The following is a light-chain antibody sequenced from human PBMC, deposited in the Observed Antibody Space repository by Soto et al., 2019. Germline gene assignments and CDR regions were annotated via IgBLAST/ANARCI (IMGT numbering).Light chain of an antibody. Sequence: QSVLTQPPSVSGAPGQRVTISCTGISSNIGAGYDVHWYQQFPGTTPKFLIYGNTNRPSGVSDRFSASKSGTSDSLDITRLQADDEAEYFCQSYDSRLSVVFGGGTKVTGL. CDR1: SSNIGAGYD. V-gene: IGLV1-40*01. J-gene: IGLJ2*01. CDR2: GNT. CDR3: QSYDSRLSVV.